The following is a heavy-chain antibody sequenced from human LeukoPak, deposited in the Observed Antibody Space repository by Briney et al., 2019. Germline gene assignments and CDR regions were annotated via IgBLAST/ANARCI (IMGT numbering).Heavy chain of an antibody. CDR2: IIPIFGTA. J-gene: IGHJ3*02. V-gene: IGHV1-69*13. CDR3: ARDWGRAFDI. CDR1: GYTFTSYG. Sequence: ASVKVSCKASGYTFTSYGISWVRQAPGQGLEWMGGIIPIFGTANYAQKFQGRVTITADESTSTAYMELSSLRSEDTAVYYCARDWGRAFDIWGQGTMVTVSS. D-gene: IGHD7-27*01.